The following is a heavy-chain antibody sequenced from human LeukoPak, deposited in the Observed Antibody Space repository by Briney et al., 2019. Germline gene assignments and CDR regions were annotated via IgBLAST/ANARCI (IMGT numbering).Heavy chain of an antibody. D-gene: IGHD5-18*01. CDR2: ISSSSSYI. CDR3: ARDQPPERGYSYDPTFDY. Sequence: GGSLRLSCAASGFTFSSYSMNWVRQAPGKRLEWVSSISSSSSYIYYADSVKGRFTISRDNAKNSLYLQMNSLRAEDTAVYYCARDQPPERGYSYDPTFDYWGQGTPVTVSS. CDR1: GFTFSSYS. J-gene: IGHJ4*02. V-gene: IGHV3-21*01.